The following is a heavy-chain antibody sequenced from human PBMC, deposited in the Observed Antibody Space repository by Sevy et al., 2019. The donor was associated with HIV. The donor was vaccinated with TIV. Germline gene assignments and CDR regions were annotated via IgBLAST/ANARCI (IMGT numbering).Heavy chain of an antibody. J-gene: IGHJ4*02. D-gene: IGHD5-18*01. V-gene: IGHV3-66*01. CDR3: ASGKSGYGYGLDY. Sequence: GGSLRLSCAASGFPVSSNYMSWVRQAPGKGLEWVSVMYSDGSTYHADSVKGRFTISKDNSKNTLYLQMNSLRVKDTAVYYCASGKSGYGYGLDYWGQGTLVTVSS. CDR2: MYSDGST. CDR1: GFPVSSNY.